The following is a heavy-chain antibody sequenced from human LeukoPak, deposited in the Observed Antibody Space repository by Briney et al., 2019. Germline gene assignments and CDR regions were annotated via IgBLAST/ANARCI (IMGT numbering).Heavy chain of an antibody. CDR3: AREYGPWLRYDAFDI. Sequence: SETLSLTCTVSGGSISSSSYYWGWIRQPPGKGLEWIGSIYYSGSTYYNPSLKSRVTISVDRSKNQSSLKLSSVTAADTAVYYCAREYGPWLRYDAFDIWGQGTMVTVSS. CDR1: GGSISSSSYY. V-gene: IGHV4-39*07. CDR2: IYYSGST. J-gene: IGHJ3*02. D-gene: IGHD5-12*01.